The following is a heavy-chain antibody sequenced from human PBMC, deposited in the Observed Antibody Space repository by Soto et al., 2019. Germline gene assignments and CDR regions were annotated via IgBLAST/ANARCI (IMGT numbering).Heavy chain of an antibody. V-gene: IGHV3-11*01. CDR1: RLTFSDSY. D-gene: IGHD3-10*01. CDR3: ARVRFGEWGYAMDV. CDR2: ISSTGSSI. Sequence: VQLVESGGGLVKPGGSLRLYCAASRLTFSDSYLNWIRHAPGKGLEWLAYISSTGSSIFYAGSVKGRFTISRDNAKNSLYLQMNSLRAEDTAMYYCARVRFGEWGYAMDVWGQGTTVTVSS. J-gene: IGHJ6*02.